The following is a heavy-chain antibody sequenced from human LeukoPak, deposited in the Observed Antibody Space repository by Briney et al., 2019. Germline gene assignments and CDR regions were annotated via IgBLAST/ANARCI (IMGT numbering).Heavy chain of an antibody. CDR2: IGTAGDT. Sequence: PGGSLRLSCAASGFTVSSNYMSWVRQAPGKGLEWVSAIGTAGDTYYPGSVKGRFTISRENAKNSLYPQMNSLRAGDTAVYYCARASLTGVGATTFDYWGQGTLVTVSS. V-gene: IGHV3-13*01. D-gene: IGHD1-26*01. CDR1: GFTVSSNY. J-gene: IGHJ4*02. CDR3: ARASLTGVGATTFDY.